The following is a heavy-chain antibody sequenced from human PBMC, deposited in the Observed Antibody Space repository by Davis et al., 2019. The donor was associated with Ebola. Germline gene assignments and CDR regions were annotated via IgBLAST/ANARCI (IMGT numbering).Heavy chain of an antibody. CDR3: ARGSQWDDDAFDI. J-gene: IGHJ3*02. D-gene: IGHD1-26*01. CDR1: GGTFSSYA. V-gene: IGHV1-69*04. Sequence: AASVKVSCKASGGTFSSYAISWVRQAPGQGLEWMGRIIPILGIANYAQKFQGRVTITADKSTSTAYMELSSLRSEDTAVYYCARGSQWDDDAFDIWGQGTMVTVSS. CDR2: IIPILGIA.